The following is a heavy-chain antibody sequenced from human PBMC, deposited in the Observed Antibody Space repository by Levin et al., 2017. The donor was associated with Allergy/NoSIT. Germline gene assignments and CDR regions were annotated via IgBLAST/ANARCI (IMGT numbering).Heavy chain of an antibody. CDR2: VRNRANGYST. Sequence: QAGGSLRLSCAASGFTFSDHYMDWVRQAPGKGLEWVARVRNRANGYSTEYAASVKGRFTISRDDSKNSLYLQMNSLKTEDTAVYYCADPSFGSGSYLPWGQGTLVTVSS. CDR3: ADPSFGSGSYLP. CDR1: GFTFSDHY. J-gene: IGHJ5*02. V-gene: IGHV3-72*01. D-gene: IGHD3-10*01.